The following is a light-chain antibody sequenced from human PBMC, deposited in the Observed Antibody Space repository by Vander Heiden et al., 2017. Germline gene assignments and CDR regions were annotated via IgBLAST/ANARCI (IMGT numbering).Light chain of an antibody. CDR3: QQDYKIPYT. V-gene: IGKV1-6*01. CDR1: QGIRND. Sequence: AIQMTQSPSSLSASVGDRITITCRASQGIRNDLGWYQQKPGKAPKLLIYAASSLQSGVPSRFSGSGSGTDFTLTISSLQPEDFATYYCQQDYKIPYTFGQGTKLEIK. CDR2: AAS. J-gene: IGKJ2*01.